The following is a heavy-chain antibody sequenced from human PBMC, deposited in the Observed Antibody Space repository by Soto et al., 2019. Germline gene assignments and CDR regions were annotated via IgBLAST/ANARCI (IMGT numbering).Heavy chain of an antibody. D-gene: IGHD3-22*01. J-gene: IGHJ4*02. CDR2: IYYSGST. V-gene: IGHV4-31*03. CDR3: ARVVGGSSGYYYYFDY. Sequence: PSETLSLTCTVSGGSISSGGYYWTWIRQHPGEGLEWIGYIYYSGSTYYNPSLKSRVTVSVDTSKNQFSLKLSSVTAADTAVYYCARVVGGSSGYYYYFDYWGQGTLVTVSS. CDR1: GGSISSGGYY.